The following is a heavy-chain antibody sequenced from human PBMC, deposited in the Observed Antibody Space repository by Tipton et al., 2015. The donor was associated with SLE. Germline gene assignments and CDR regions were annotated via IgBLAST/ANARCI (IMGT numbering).Heavy chain of an antibody. V-gene: IGHV4-34*01. J-gene: IGHJ4*02. CDR2: INHSGST. Sequence: TLSLTCAVYGGSFSGYYWSWIRQPPGKGLEWIGEINHSGSTNYNPSLKSRVTISVDTSKNQFSLKLSSVTAADTAVYYCAREKPPSDSSGYYFDYWGQGTRVTVSS. D-gene: IGHD3-22*01. CDR3: AREKPPSDSSGYYFDY. CDR1: GGSFSGYY.